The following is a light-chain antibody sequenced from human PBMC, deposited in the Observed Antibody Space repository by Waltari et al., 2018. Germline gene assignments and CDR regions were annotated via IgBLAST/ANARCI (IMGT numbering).Light chain of an antibody. V-gene: IGKV4-1*01. CDR2: WAS. J-gene: IGKJ3*01. CDR1: QSVLYSSNNKNY. Sequence: DIVMIQSPDSLAVSLGESATINCKSSQSVLYSSNNKNYLAWYQQKPGQPPKLLIYWASTRESGVPDRFSGSGSGTDFTLTISSLQAEDVAVYYCQQYYSTPFTFGPGTKVDIK. CDR3: QQYYSTPFT.